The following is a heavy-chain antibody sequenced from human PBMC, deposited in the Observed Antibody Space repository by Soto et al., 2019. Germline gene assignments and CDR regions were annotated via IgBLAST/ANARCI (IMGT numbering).Heavy chain of an antibody. CDR3: GRGCSGGSCYSTT. Sequence: EVQLVESGGGLVQPAGSLRLSCAASGFTFSTYWMHWVRQAPGKGLVWVSRINSDGSSITYADSVKRRFTISRDNAKDTLYLQMNSLGTEDTAVYYCGRGCSGGSCYSTTWGQGTLVTVSS. CDR2: INSDGSSI. CDR1: GFTFSTYW. J-gene: IGHJ5*02. V-gene: IGHV3-74*01. D-gene: IGHD2-15*01.